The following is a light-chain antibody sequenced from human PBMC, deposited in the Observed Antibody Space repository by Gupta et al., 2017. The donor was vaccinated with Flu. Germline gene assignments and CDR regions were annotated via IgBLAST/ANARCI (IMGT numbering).Light chain of an antibody. CDR2: LAS. J-gene: IGKJ3*01. CDR1: QSLLHSGVYNF. V-gene: IGKV2-28*01. Sequence: DIVMTQSPLSLAVTPGEPASISCRSNQSLLHSGVYNFLDWYLQKPGQSPQVVIYLASSRASGVPDRFSGSGSGTDFTLKISRVEAEDVGVYYCRQALQSPSTFGHGTKVDIK. CDR3: RQALQSPST.